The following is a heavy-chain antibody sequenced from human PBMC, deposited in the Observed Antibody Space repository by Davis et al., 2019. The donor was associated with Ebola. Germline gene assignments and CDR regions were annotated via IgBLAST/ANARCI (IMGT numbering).Heavy chain of an antibody. D-gene: IGHD2-21*02. J-gene: IGHJ4*02. CDR1: GFTFSSYW. Sequence: PGGSLRLSCAASGFTFSSYWMHWVRQAPGKGLVWVSRINSDGSSTSYADSVKGRFTISRDNAKNTLYLQMNSLRAEDTAVYYCARGTTYCGGDCYSGGGDYWGQGTLVTVSS. V-gene: IGHV3-74*01. CDR3: ARGTTYCGGDCYSGGGDY. CDR2: INSDGSST.